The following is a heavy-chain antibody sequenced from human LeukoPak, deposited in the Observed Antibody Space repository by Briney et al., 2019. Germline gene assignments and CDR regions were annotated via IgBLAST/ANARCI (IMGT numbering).Heavy chain of an antibody. CDR1: GFTFSSYS. CDR2: ISSSSSYI. V-gene: IGHV3-21*01. D-gene: IGHD2-2*01. J-gene: IGHJ6*02. CDR3: ARDDCSSTSCYVYYYGMDV. Sequence: PGGSLRLSCAASGFTFSSYSMNWVRQAPGKGLEWVSSISSSSSYIYYADSVKGRFTISRDNAKNSLYLQMNSLRAEDTAVYYCARDDCSSTSCYVYYYGMDVWGQGTTVTVSS.